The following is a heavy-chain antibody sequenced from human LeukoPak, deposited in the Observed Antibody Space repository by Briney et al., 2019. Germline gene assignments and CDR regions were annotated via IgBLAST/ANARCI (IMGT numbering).Heavy chain of an antibody. CDR3: ARGNYGDARAFQDAFDI. J-gene: IGHJ3*02. CDR1: GFTFSSNW. CDR2: IKEDGSEK. D-gene: IGHD4-17*01. Sequence: GGSLRLSCAASGFTFSSNWMSWVRQAPGKGLEWVANIKEDGSEKYYVDSVKGRFTISRDNAKNSLYLQMNSLRAEDTAVYYCARGNYGDARAFQDAFDIWGQGTMVTVSS. V-gene: IGHV3-7*04.